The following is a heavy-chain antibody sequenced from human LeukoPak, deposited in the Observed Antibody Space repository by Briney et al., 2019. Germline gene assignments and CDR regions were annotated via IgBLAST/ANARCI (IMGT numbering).Heavy chain of an antibody. Sequence: ASVKVSCKASGGTFSSYAISWVRQAPGQGLEWMGGIIPIFGTANYAQKFQGRVTITADESTSTAYMELSSLRSEDTAVYYCARGVKGYYYDSSGYYWKFDYWGQGTLVTVSS. CDR1: GGTFSSYA. J-gene: IGHJ4*02. V-gene: IGHV1-69*13. CDR3: ARGVKGYYYDSSGYYWKFDY. D-gene: IGHD3-22*01. CDR2: IIPIFGTA.